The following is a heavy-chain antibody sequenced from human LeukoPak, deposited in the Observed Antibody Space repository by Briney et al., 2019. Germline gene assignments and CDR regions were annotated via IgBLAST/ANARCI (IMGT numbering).Heavy chain of an antibody. CDR3: AYRPSRGWSPIFDY. Sequence: VSGPTLLKPTPTLTLTCTFSGFSRRTRGGGVGWIRQPPGKALEWLSLIYWNDDKRYSPSLKSRHTITKETTNNQGVLTMTNMDPVDTATYYCAYRPSRGWSPIFDYWGQGTLVTVSS. D-gene: IGHD6-19*01. J-gene: IGHJ4*02. CDR1: GFSRRTRGGG. V-gene: IGHV2-5*01. CDR2: IYWNDDK.